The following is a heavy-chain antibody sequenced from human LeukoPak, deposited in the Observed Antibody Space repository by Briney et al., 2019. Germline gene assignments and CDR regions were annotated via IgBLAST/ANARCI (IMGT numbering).Heavy chain of an antibody. J-gene: IGHJ4*02. CDR1: GGSFSGYY. D-gene: IGHD1-26*01. Sequence: SETLSLTCAVYGGSFSGYYWSWIRQPPGKGLEWIGEINHSGSTNYNPSLKSRVTISVDTSKNQFSLKLSSVTAADTAVYYCARMRIVGAAGFDYWGQGTLVTVSS. CDR2: INHSGST. V-gene: IGHV4-34*01. CDR3: ARMRIVGAAGFDY.